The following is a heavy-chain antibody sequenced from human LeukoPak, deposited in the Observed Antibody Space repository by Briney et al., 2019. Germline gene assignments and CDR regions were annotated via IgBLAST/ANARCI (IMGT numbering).Heavy chain of an antibody. CDR3: ARESRSYYYYMDV. J-gene: IGHJ6*03. CDR2: ISSSGFTT. D-gene: IGHD4-17*01. CDR1: GFTFSSYE. Sequence: PGGSLRLSCTASGFTFSSYEMNWVRQAPGKGLEWVSYISSSGFTTYYADSVKGRFTISRDNAENSVYLQMNSLRAEDTAIYYCARESRSYYYYMDVWGKGTTVTISS. V-gene: IGHV3-48*03.